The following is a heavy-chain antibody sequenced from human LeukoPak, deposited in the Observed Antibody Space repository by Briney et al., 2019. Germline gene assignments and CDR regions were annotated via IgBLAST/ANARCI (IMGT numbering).Heavy chain of an antibody. CDR1: GGSISSSSYY. Sequence: PSETLSLTCTVSGGSISSSSYYWGRIRQPPGKGLEWIGTIYYSGSTYYNPSLRSRVTISVDTSKNQFSLKLSSVTAADTAVYYCARHPPRQDIVVDLWGQGTLVTVSS. V-gene: IGHV4-39*01. CDR3: ARHPPRQDIVVDL. CDR2: IYYSGST. D-gene: IGHD2-2*01. J-gene: IGHJ5*02.